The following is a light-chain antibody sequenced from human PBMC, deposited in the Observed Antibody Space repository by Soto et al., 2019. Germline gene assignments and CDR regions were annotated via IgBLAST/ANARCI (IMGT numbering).Light chain of an antibody. V-gene: IGLV2-14*01. J-gene: IGLJ1*01. CDR2: DVS. CDR1: SGDVGAYNY. CDR3: SSFTNTYSYV. Sequence: QSALTQPASVSGSPGQSITISCTGTSGDVGAYNYVSWYQQHPGKAPRLMIYDVSNRPSGASNRFSGSKSGNTASLTISGLPAEDEADYYGSSFTNTYSYVFGTGTKLTVL.